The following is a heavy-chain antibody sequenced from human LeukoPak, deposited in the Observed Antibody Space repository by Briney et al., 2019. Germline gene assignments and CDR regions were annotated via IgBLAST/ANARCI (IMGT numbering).Heavy chain of an antibody. Sequence: GGSLRLSCAASGFTFSDYYMSWIRPAPGKGLEWVSYISSSGSTIYYADSEKGRFTISRDNAKNSLYLQMNSLRAEDTAVYYCARDFGYCSGGSCYNPLLFDYWGQGTLVTVSS. V-gene: IGHV3-11*01. CDR3: ARDFGYCSGGSCYNPLLFDY. J-gene: IGHJ4*02. D-gene: IGHD2-15*01. CDR1: GFTFSDYY. CDR2: ISSSGSTI.